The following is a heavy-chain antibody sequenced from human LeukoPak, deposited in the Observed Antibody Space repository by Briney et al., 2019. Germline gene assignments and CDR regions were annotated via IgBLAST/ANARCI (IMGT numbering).Heavy chain of an antibody. CDR2: INHSGST. J-gene: IGHJ4*02. Sequence: PSETLSLTCAVYGGSFSGYYWCWIRQPPGKGLEWIGEINHSGSTNYNPSLKSRVTISVDTSKNQFSLKLSSVTAADTAVYYCARQTYSSGWYGFDYWGQGTLVTVSS. D-gene: IGHD6-19*01. V-gene: IGHV4-34*01. CDR1: GGSFSGYY. CDR3: ARQTYSSGWYGFDY.